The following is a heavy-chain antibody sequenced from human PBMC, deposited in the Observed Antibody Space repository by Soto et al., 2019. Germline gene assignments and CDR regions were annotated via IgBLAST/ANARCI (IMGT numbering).Heavy chain of an antibody. V-gene: IGHV4-34*01. CDR3: ARGPGYFDY. CDR2: INHSGST. Sequence: XESLSLTCAVYGGSFSGYYVSWIRQPPGKGLEWIGEINHSGSTNYNPSLKSRVTISVDTSKNQFSLKLSSVTAADTAVYYCARGPGYFDYWGQGTLVTVPS. J-gene: IGHJ4*02. CDR1: GGSFSGYY.